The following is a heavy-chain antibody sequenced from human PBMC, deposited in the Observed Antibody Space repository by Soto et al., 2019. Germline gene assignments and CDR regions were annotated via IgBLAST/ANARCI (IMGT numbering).Heavy chain of an antibody. Sequence: GGSLRLSCAASGFTFDDYAMHWVRQAPGKGLEWVSGISWNSGSIGYADSVKGRFTISRDNAKNSLYLQMNSLRAEDTALYYCAKDIGPLTITKYYFDYWGQGTLVTVPS. J-gene: IGHJ4*02. D-gene: IGHD1-1*01. CDR2: ISWNSGSI. CDR1: GFTFDDYA. V-gene: IGHV3-9*01. CDR3: AKDIGPLTITKYYFDY.